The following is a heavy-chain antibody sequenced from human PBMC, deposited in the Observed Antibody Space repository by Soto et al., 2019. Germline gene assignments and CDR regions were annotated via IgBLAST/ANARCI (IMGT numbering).Heavy chain of an antibody. J-gene: IGHJ4*02. V-gene: IGHV4-59*03. CDR1: GGSISSYH. D-gene: IGHD3-10*01. CDR3: ASSSGNYVVLDY. Sequence: QVRLQESGPGLVKPSETLSLTCTVSGGSISSYHWSWIRQPPGKGLEWIGHIYDSGSTNYNPSLKSRVSIAVDTPKNQFSLKLSSVTAADTAVYYCASSSGNYVVLDYWGQGILVTVPS. CDR2: IYDSGST.